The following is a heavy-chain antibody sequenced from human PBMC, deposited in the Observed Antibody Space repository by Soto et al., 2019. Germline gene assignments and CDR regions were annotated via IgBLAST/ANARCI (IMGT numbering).Heavy chain of an antibody. D-gene: IGHD1-26*01. Sequence: QVHLVQSGPEVKRPGASVQVSCKTSGYTFTDYYLHWVRQAPGQGLEWMGWVNSKSGGTNYAQKFQGRVPMTRDTSLNTAYMDLNSLSSDDTAVYYCARDPRPTGYSGKWFDFDYWGLGTLVTVSS. CDR3: ARDPRPTGYSGKWFDFDY. J-gene: IGHJ4*02. CDR1: GYTFTDYY. CDR2: VNSKSGGT. V-gene: IGHV1-2*02.